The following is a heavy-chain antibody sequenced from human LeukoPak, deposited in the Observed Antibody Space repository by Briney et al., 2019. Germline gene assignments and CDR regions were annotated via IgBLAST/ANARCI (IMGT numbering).Heavy chain of an antibody. CDR2: INHSGST. CDR3: ARGFSSTYDAFDI. J-gene: IGHJ3*02. CDR1: GGSFSGYY. Sequence: SETLSLTCAVYGGSFSGYYWSWVRQPPGKGLEWIGEINHSGSTNYNPSLKSRLNISEDTSKNQFSLKLRFVTAADTAVYYCARGFSSTYDAFDIWGQGTMVTVPS. D-gene: IGHD6-13*01. V-gene: IGHV4-34*01.